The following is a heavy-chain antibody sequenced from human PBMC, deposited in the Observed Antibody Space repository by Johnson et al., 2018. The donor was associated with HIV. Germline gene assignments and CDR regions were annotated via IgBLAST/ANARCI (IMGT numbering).Heavy chain of an antibody. CDR3: AKSKLPDLVLDI. J-gene: IGHJ3*02. CDR2: INWNGGST. D-gene: IGHD4-23*01. CDR1: GFTFDDYG. V-gene: IGHV3-20*04. Sequence: VQLVESGGGVVRPGGSLRLSCAASGFTFDDYGMSWVRQAPGKGLEWVSGINWNGGSTGYADSVKGRFTISRDNSKNTLYLQMNSLRGEDTAVYYCAKSKLPDLVLDIWGQGTVVTVSS.